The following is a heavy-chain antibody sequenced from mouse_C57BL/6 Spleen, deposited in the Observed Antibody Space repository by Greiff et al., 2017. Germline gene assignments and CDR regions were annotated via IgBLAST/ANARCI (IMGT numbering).Heavy chain of an antibody. CDR1: GYSFTSYY. V-gene: IGHV1-66*01. CDR3: ARADYGSRYDYAKDY. D-gene: IGHD1-1*01. J-gene: IGHJ4*01. CDR2: IYPGSGNT. Sequence: QVQLQQSGPELVKPGASVKISCKASGYSFTSYYIHWVKQRPGQGLEWIGWIYPGSGNTTYNEKFKGKATLTADPSSSAAYMQLSSLTSADSAVYYGARADYGSRYDYAKDYWGQGTSVTVSS.